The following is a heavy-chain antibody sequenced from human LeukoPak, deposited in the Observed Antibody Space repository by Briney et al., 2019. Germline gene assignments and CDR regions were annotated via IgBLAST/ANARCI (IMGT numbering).Heavy chain of an antibody. CDR1: GGSISSSSYY. CDR3: ARTTYYYDSSGPEWWFDP. Sequence: MTSETLSLTCTVSGGSISSSSYYWGWIRQPPGKGLEWIGSIYYSGSTYYNPSLKSRVTISVDTSKNQFSLKLSSVTAADTAVYYCARTTYYYDSSGPEWWFDPWGQGTLVTVSS. V-gene: IGHV4-39*07. J-gene: IGHJ5*02. D-gene: IGHD3-22*01. CDR2: IYYSGST.